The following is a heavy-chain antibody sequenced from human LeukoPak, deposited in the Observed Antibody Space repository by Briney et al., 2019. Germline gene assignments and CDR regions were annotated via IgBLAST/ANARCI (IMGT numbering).Heavy chain of an antibody. Sequence: ASVKVSCKASGYTFTSYYMHWVRQAPGQGLEWMGIINPSGGSTSYAQKFQGRVTMTRDTSTSTVYTELSSLRSEDTAVYYCARDRPMVAAAGLPNDYWGQGTLVTVSS. CDR2: INPSGGST. D-gene: IGHD6-13*01. CDR1: GYTFTSYY. V-gene: IGHV1-46*01. J-gene: IGHJ4*02. CDR3: ARDRPMVAAAGLPNDY.